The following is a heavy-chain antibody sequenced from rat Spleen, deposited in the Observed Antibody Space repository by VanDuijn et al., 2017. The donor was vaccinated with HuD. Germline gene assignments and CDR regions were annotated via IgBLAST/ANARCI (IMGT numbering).Heavy chain of an antibody. J-gene: IGHJ2*01. CDR2: IKYDGSST. CDR1: GFTFSDYY. CDR3: AREADIPFHYFDY. Sequence: EVQLVESDGGLVQPGRSLKLSCAASGFTFSDYYMAWVRQAPGKGLEWVATIKYDGSSTYHRDSVKGRFTISRDNAKSTLFLRMDSLRSEDTATYYCAREADIPFHYFDYWGQGVLVTVSS. D-gene: IGHD2-3*01. V-gene: IGHV5-7*01.